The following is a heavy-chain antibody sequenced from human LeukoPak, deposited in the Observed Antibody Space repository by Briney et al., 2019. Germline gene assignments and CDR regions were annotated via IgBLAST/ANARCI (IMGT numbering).Heavy chain of an antibody. CDR2: ISAYNGNT. D-gene: IGHD3-3*01. V-gene: IGHV1-18*01. J-gene: IGHJ4*02. CDR3: ARVITTFGVVTTIDY. Sequence: GASVKVSCKASGYTFTSYGISWVRQAPGQGLEWMGWISAYNGNTNYAQKLQGRVTMTTDTSTSTAYMELRSLRSDDTAVYYCARVITTFGVVTTIDYWGQGTLVTVSS. CDR1: GYTFTSYG.